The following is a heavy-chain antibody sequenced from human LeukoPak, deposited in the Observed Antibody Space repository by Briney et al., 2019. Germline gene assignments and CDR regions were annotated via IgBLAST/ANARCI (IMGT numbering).Heavy chain of an antibody. CDR2: ISGSGGIT. D-gene: IGHD3-9*01. Sequence: GGSLRLSCAASGFTFSSYAMNWVRQAPGKGLEWVSAISGSGGITYYADSVKGRFTISRDNSKNTLYLQMNSLRAEDTAVYYCAKDRGTTKYYDILTGSLNWGQGTLVTVSS. CDR1: GFTFSSYA. J-gene: IGHJ4*02. V-gene: IGHV3-23*01. CDR3: AKDRGTTKYYDILTGSLN.